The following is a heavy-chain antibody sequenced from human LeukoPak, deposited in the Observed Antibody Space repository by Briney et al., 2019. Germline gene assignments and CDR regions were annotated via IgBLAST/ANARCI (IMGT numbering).Heavy chain of an antibody. Sequence: GGSLRLSCAASGFTFSRYSMNWVRQAPGKGLEWVSSISSSSSYIYYADSLKGRFTISRDNAKNSLYLQMNSLRAEDTALYYCAKAGYSGSYFDYWGQGTLVTVSS. CDR1: GFTFSRYS. D-gene: IGHD1-26*01. CDR3: AKAGYSGSYFDY. V-gene: IGHV3-21*04. J-gene: IGHJ4*02. CDR2: ISSSSSYI.